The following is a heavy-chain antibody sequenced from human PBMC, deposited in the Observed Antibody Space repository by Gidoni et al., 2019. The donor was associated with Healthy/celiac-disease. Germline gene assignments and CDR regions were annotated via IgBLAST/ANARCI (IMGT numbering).Heavy chain of an antibody. Sequence: QVQLQESGPGLVKPSQTLSLTCTVSGGSISSGSYYWSWIRQPAGKGLEWIGRIYTSGSTNYTPSLKSRVTISVDTSKNQFSLKLSSVTAADTAVYYCARAGLGIGWYFDLWGRGTLVTVSS. J-gene: IGHJ2*01. CDR2: IYTSGST. CDR1: GGSISSGSYY. V-gene: IGHV4-61*02. D-gene: IGHD7-27*01. CDR3: ARAGLGIGWYFDL.